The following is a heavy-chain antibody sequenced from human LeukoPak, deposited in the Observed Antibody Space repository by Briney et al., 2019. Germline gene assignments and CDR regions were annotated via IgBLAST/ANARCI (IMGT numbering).Heavy chain of an antibody. CDR2: INSDGSST. J-gene: IGHJ4*02. Sequence: HPGGSLRLSCAASGFTFSSYWMHWVRQAPGKGLVWVSRINSDGSSTSYADSVKGRFTISRDNAKNTLYLQMNSLRAEDTAVYYCARVNYYGSGSYYFDYWGQGTLVTVSS. CDR3: ARVNYYGSGSYYFDY. CDR1: GFTFSSYW. D-gene: IGHD3-10*01. V-gene: IGHV3-74*01.